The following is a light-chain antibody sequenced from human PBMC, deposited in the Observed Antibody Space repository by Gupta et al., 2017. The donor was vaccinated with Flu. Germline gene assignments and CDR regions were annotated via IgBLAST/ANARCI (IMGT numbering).Light chain of an antibody. J-gene: IGKJ4*01. CDR3: QQSNSFPLT. CDR1: HGIGLS. Sequence: GDTVTITGRTRHGIGLSLAWYQQKPGKAPKLLIFDASRLQSGVPSRFSGSGSWTDFTLTISSLQPEDFATYYCQQSNSFPLTFGGGTQVDIK. V-gene: IGKV1-12*01. CDR2: DAS.